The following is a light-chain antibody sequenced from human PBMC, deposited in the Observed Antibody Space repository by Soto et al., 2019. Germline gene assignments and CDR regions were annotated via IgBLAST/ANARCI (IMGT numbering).Light chain of an antibody. CDR2: SNN. J-gene: IGLJ2*01. CDR1: NSNIGSNT. CDR3: APWADSLNGPV. V-gene: IGLV1-44*01. Sequence: QSVLTQPPSASGTPGQRVTISCSGSNSNIGSNTVNWYQQLPGTAPKLLIYSNNQRPSGVPDRFSGSKSGTSASLAISGLQSEDEADYYCAPWADSLNGPVFGGGTKLTVL.